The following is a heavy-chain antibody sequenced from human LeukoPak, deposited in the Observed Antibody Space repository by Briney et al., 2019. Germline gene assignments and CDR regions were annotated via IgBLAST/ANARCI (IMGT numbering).Heavy chain of an antibody. D-gene: IGHD3-22*01. CDR2: MYSGGST. CDR1: GFTVSSNY. Sequence: PGGSLRLSCAASGFTVSSNYMSWVRQAPGRGLEWVSTMYSGGSTYYADSVKGRFTISRDSSKNTLYLQMNSLRAEDTAVYYCAKTSDYYSRFDYWGQGTLVTVSS. CDR3: AKTSDYYSRFDY. J-gene: IGHJ4*02. V-gene: IGHV3-53*01.